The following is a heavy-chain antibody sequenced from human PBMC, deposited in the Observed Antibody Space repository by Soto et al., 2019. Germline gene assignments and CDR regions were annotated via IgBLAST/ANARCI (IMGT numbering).Heavy chain of an antibody. D-gene: IGHD6-13*01. J-gene: IGHJ5*02. CDR2: IHSSGGT. V-gene: IGHV4-4*07. CDR1: GASMNSYH. CDR3: ARDQGVAAAGITWFDP. Sequence: SSETLSLTCTVSGASMNSYHWSWIRQPAGKGLEWIGHIHSSGGTNYNPSLKSRVTMSVDTSKNQFSLRLMSLTAADTAVYYCARDQGVAAAGITWFDPWGQGSLVTVSS.